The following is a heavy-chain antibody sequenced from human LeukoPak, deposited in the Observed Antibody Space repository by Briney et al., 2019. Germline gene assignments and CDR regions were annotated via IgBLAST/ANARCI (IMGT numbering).Heavy chain of an antibody. CDR2: INPNTGST. CDR1: GYTFTGYY. D-gene: IGHD1-7*01. V-gene: IGHV1-2*02. Sequence: ASVKVSCKASGYTFTGYYLHWVRQAPGQGLEWMGWINPNTGSTNYAQKFQGRVTMTRDTSISTAFMELSRLRSDDTAVYYCARELNDNWNYGYWGQGTLVTVSS. J-gene: IGHJ4*02. CDR3: ARELNDNWNYGY.